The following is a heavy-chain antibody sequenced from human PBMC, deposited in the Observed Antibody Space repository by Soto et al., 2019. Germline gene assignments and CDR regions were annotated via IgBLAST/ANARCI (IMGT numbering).Heavy chain of an antibody. J-gene: IGHJ4*02. D-gene: IGHD1-1*01. V-gene: IGHV3-33*01. CDR3: ARAPSAAGTVGFDF. CDR2: IWHDGSNK. Sequence: QVQLVQSEGGVVQPGRSLRLSCETSGFRFRDYGMHWVRQAPGKGLEWVAVIWHDGSNKHYADSVKGRFTVSRDNSKSTLFLQMDTLRAEDTAVYYCARAPSAAGTVGFDFWGQGTPVTVSS. CDR1: GFRFRDYG.